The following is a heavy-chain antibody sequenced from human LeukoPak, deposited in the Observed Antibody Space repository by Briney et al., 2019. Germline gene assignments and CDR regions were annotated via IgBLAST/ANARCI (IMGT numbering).Heavy chain of an antibody. CDR1: GFTFSSYG. CDR2: ISYDGSNK. Sequence: GGSLRLSCEASGFTFSSYGMHWVRQAPGKGLEWVAVISYDGSNKYYADSVQGRFTISRDNSKNTLYLQLNSLRAEDTAVYYCATGIEMATIPSDYWGQGTLVTVSS. D-gene: IGHD5-24*01. J-gene: IGHJ4*02. CDR3: ATGIEMATIPSDY. V-gene: IGHV3-30*03.